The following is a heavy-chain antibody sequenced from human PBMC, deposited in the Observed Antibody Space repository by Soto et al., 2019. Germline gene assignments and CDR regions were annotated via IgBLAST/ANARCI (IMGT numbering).Heavy chain of an antibody. CDR2: ISGSGGST. Sequence: EVQLLESGGGLVQPGGSLRLSCAASGFTFSSYAMSWVRQAPGKGLEWVSAISGSGGSTYYADSVKGRFTISRDNSKNTLYLQMNSLSAEDTAVYYCADWIGPSGSKHFDYWGQGTLVTVSS. CDR1: GFTFSSYA. V-gene: IGHV3-23*01. D-gene: IGHD1-26*01. J-gene: IGHJ4*02. CDR3: ADWIGPSGSKHFDY.